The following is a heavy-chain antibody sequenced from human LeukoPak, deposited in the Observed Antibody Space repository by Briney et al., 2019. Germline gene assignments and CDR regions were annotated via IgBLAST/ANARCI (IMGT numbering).Heavy chain of an antibody. D-gene: IGHD3-10*01. Sequence: ASVKVSCKASGYTFTRYGISWVRQAPGRGLEWMGWISAYNGYTNYVQKLQGRVTMTTDTSTSTAYMELRSLRSDDTAVYYCARDQFGGYWFDPWGQGTLVTVSS. J-gene: IGHJ5*02. CDR1: GYTFTRYG. CDR2: ISAYNGYT. CDR3: ARDQFGGYWFDP. V-gene: IGHV1-18*01.